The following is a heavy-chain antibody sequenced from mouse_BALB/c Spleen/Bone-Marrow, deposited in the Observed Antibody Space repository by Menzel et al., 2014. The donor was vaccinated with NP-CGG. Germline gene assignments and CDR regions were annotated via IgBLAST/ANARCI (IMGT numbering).Heavy chain of an antibody. J-gene: IGHJ2*01. V-gene: IGHV14-3*02. CDR3: ARYYYGSSYFDY. D-gene: IGHD1-1*01. Sequence: EVKLMESGAELVKPGASVKLSCTASGFNIKDTYMHWVKQRPEQGLEWIGRIGPADGNTKYDPKFQGKATITADTSSNTAYLQLSSLTSGDTAVYYCARYYYGSSYFDYWGQGTTLTVSS. CDR1: GFNIKDTY. CDR2: IGPADGNT.